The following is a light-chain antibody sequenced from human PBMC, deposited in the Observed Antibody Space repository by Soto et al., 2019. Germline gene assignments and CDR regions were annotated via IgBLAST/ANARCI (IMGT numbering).Light chain of an antibody. CDR2: DVS. V-gene: IGKV3-15*01. CDR1: QSISRN. Sequence: EVVMTQSPGTLSVSPGERATLSCRASQSISRNLAWYQQKPGRAPRLLIYDVSTRATGVPARFSGSGSETEFTLTISSLQSEDFAVYYCQQYHNWPPYTFGQGTKLGIK. CDR3: QQYHNWPPYT. J-gene: IGKJ2*01.